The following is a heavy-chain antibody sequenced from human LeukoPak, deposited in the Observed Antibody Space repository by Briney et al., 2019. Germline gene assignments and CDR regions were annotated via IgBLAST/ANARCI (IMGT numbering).Heavy chain of an antibody. Sequence: GGSLRLSCAASGFTFSGSAMHWVRQASGKGLEWVGRIRSKANSYATAYAASVKGRFTISRDDSKNTAYLQMNSLKTEDTAVYYCAICGSGSYYYYYYMDVWGKGTTVTISS. D-gene: IGHD3-10*01. V-gene: IGHV3-73*01. J-gene: IGHJ6*03. CDR1: GFTFSGSA. CDR2: IRSKANSYAT. CDR3: AICGSGSYYYYYYMDV.